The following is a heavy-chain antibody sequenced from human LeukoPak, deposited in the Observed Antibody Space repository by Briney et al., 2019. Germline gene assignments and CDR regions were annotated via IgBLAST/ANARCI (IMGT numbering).Heavy chain of an antibody. CDR1: GFTFGDYT. CDR2: ISWNSGSI. Sequence: GGSLRLSCAASGFTFGDYTMHWVRQAPGKGLEWVSGISWNSGSIVYADSVKGRFTISRDNAKNSLYLQMNSLRAEDKDMYYCAKGRYSSSWYYFDYWGQGTLVTVSS. D-gene: IGHD6-13*01. CDR3: AKGRYSSSWYYFDY. V-gene: IGHV3-9*01. J-gene: IGHJ4*02.